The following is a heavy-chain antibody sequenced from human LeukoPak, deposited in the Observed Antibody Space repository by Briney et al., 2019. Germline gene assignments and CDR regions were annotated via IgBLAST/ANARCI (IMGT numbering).Heavy chain of an antibody. V-gene: IGHV3-7*03. D-gene: IGHD3-22*01. CDR3: AREQELSNYYDSSGYNDY. CDR1: KFTFSSYW. J-gene: IGHJ4*02. Sequence: GGSLRLSCAASKFTFSSYWMGWVRQAPGKGLEWVANINQPGSEKYYVDSVKGRFTISRDNAKNSLYLQMDSLRAEDTAVYYCAREQELSNYYDSSGYNDYWGQGTLVTVSS. CDR2: INQPGSEK.